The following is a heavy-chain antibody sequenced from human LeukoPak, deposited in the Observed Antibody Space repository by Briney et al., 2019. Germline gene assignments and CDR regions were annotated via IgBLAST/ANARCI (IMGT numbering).Heavy chain of an antibody. J-gene: IGHJ6*03. CDR3: ARGARGQLASYYYYYMDV. V-gene: IGHV4-39*07. CDR2: IYYTGNI. D-gene: IGHD1-1*01. Sequence: SETLSLTCTVSGGSISSSSYYWGWIRQPPGKGLEWIGNIYYTGNIYYNPSLNSRVTVSVDTSKNQFSLQLESMTVADTAVYFCARGARGQLASYYYYYMDVWGKGTTVTVSS. CDR1: GGSISSSSYY.